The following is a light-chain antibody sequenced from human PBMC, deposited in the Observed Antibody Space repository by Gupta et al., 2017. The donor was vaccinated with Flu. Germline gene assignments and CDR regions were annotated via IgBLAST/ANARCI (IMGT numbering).Light chain of an antibody. J-gene: IGKJ4*01. CDR3: QQYKSWPLT. CDR1: QDFGGN. V-gene: IGKV3-15*01. CDR2: GAF. Sequence: EIVMTQSPATLSVSPGERATLSCRASQDFGGNLAWFQQKPGQAPRLLISGAFTRAAGIPDRFSGSGSGTEFTLTISSLQSEDFAVYYCQQYKSWPLTFGGGTKVEIK.